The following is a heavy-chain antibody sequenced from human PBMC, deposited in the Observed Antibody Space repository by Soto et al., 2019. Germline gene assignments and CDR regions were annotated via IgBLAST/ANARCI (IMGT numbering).Heavy chain of an antibody. V-gene: IGHV4-39*01. CDR3: ARHRNRLLWFGELALPSFDY. CDR2: IYYSGST. CDR1: GGSISSSSYY. J-gene: IGHJ4*02. Sequence: PSETLSLTCTVSGGSISSSSYYWGWIRQPPGKGLEWIGSIYYSGSTYYNPSLKSRVTISVDTSKNQFSLKLSSVTAADTAVYYCARHRNRLLWFGELALPSFDYWGQGTLVTVSS. D-gene: IGHD3-10*01.